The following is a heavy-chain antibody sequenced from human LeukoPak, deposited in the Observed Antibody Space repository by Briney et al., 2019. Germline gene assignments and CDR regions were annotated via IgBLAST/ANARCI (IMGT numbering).Heavy chain of an antibody. J-gene: IGHJ4*02. V-gene: IGHV4-4*02. Sequence: SGTLSLTCAVSGGSISSSNWWSWVRQPPGKGLEWIGEIYHSGTTNYNPPLKSRVTISVDKSKNQFSLNLSSVTAADTAVYYCARDPHSGYDLADYWGQGTLVTVSS. CDR3: ARDPHSGYDLADY. CDR1: GGSISSSNW. D-gene: IGHD5-12*01. CDR2: IYHSGTT.